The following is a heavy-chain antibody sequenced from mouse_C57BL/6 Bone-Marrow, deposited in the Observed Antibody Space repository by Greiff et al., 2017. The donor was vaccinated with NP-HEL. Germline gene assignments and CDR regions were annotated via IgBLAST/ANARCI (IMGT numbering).Heavy chain of an antibody. V-gene: IGHV1-64*01. Sequence: QVQLQQPGAELVKPGASVKLSCKASGYTFTSYWMHWVKQRPGQGLEWIGMIHPNSGSTNYNEKFKSKATLTVDKSSSTAYMQLSSLTSEDSAVYYCARRGLGGSWFAYWGQGTLVTVSA. D-gene: IGHD3-1*01. CDR2: IHPNSGST. CDR3: ARRGLGGSWFAY. CDR1: GYTFTSYW. J-gene: IGHJ3*01.